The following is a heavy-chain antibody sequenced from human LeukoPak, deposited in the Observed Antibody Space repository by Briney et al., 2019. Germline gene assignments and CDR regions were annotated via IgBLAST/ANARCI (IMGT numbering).Heavy chain of an antibody. D-gene: IGHD6-13*01. Sequence: GGSLRLSCAASGFTFSSYAMHWVRQAPGKGLEWVAVISYDGSNKYYADSVKGRFTISRDNSKNTLYLQMNSLRAEDTAVYYCARERIAAAGPSDYWGQGTLVTVSS. J-gene: IGHJ4*02. CDR1: GFTFSSYA. CDR2: ISYDGSNK. V-gene: IGHV3-30-3*01. CDR3: ARERIAAAGPSDY.